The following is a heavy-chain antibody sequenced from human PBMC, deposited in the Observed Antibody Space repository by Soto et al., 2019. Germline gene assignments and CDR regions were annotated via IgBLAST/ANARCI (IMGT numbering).Heavy chain of an antibody. CDR1: GGTFSSDS. Sequence: QVQLVQSGAEVKKPGSSVKVSCKASGGTFSSDSFSWVRQAPGQGLEWMGGIIPMFDTPIYAQKFQDIVTNNADESTSKAYKQLSSLISGDTAVYYCARSGGLGRDFNYWGQGALVTVSS. D-gene: IGHD2-15*01. CDR2: IIPMFDTP. CDR3: ARSGGLGRDFNY. V-gene: IGHV1-69*12. J-gene: IGHJ4*02.